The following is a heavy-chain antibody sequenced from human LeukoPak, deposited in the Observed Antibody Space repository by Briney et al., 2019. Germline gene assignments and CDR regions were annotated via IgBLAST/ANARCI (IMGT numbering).Heavy chain of an antibody. Sequence: GGSLRLSCAASRFTVSSNYMNWVRHAPVKGLEWVSILYSGGSTYYADSVKGRFTISRDNSKNTLYLQMNSLKTEDTAVYYCARGWVSNFAVFHGWGKGTTVTVSS. CDR3: ARGWVSNFAVFHG. CDR1: RFTVSSNY. J-gene: IGHJ6*04. V-gene: IGHV3-66*02. CDR2: LYSGGST. D-gene: IGHD4-11*01.